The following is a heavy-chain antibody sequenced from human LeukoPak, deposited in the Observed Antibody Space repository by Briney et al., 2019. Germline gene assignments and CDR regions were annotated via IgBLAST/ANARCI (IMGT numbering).Heavy chain of an antibody. CDR2: IKSRTDGGTT. V-gene: IGHV3-15*01. J-gene: IGHJ4*02. CDR3: TTPYYYGSATITPTYYSDY. CDR1: GLTFSNAG. Sequence: PLGSLRLSCAASGLTFSNAGMSWVRQAPGKGLESVGRIKSRTDGGTTDYAAPVKGKYPISSDDPKNMLYLQMNMLNTEDTAVYYCTTPYYYGSATITPTYYSDYWGQGTLVTVSS. D-gene: IGHD3-10*01.